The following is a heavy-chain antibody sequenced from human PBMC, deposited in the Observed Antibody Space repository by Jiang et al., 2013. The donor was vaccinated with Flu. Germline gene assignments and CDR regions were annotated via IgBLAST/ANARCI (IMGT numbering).Heavy chain of an antibody. D-gene: IGHD3-3*01. V-gene: IGHV3-15*07. J-gene: IGHJ3*02. Sequence: QLLESGGGLVKPGGSLRLSCAASGFTFSNAWMNWVRQAPGKGLEWVGRIKSKTDGGTTDYAAPVKGRFTISRDDSKNTLYLQMNSLKTEDTAVYYCTTDAWGYDFWSGYPSGAGIDAFDIWGQGTMVTVSS. CDR2: IKSKTDGGTT. CDR3: TTDAWGYDFWSGYPSGAGIDAFDI. CDR1: GFTFSNAW.